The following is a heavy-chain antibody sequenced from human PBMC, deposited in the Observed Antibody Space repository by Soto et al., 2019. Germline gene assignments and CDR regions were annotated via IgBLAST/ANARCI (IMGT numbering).Heavy chain of an antibody. D-gene: IGHD6-13*01. V-gene: IGHV6-1*01. CDR1: GDSVSSNSAA. CDR2: TYYRSKWYN. J-gene: IGHJ4*02. CDR3: VYSSGWYPYFDY. Sequence: SQTLSLTCAISGDSVSSNSAAWNWIRQSPSRGLEWLGRTYYRSKWYNDYAVSVKSRITINPDTSKNQFSLQLNSATPEDTAVYYCVYSSGWYPYFDYWGQRTLVTVSS.